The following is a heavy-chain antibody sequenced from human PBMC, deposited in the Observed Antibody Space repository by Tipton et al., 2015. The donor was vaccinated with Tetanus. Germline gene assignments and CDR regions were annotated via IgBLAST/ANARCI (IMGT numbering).Heavy chain of an antibody. CDR1: GGSISGGGYY. J-gene: IGHJ4*02. Sequence: LSLTCTVSGGSISGGGYYWSWIRQHPGKGLEWVSYISSSGSTIYYADSVKGRFTISRDNAKNSLYLQMNSLRAEDTAVYYCARAYQDSSGYYPGTTFDYWGQGTLVTVSS. CDR2: ISSSGSTI. CDR3: ARAYQDSSGYYPGTTFDY. V-gene: IGHV3-11*01. D-gene: IGHD3-22*01.